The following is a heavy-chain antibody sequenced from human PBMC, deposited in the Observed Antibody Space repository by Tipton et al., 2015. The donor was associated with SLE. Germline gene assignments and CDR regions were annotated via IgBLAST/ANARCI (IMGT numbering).Heavy chain of an antibody. CDR3: ARGVKYCSSTSCYQGDFWYFDL. D-gene: IGHD2-2*01. V-gene: IGHV4-39*07. CDR1: GGSISGSSYY. CDR2: IYYSGST. Sequence: LRLSCTVSGGSISGSSYYWGWIRQPPGKGLEWIGSIYYSGSTYYNPSLKSRVTISVDTSKNQFSLKLSSVTAADTAVYYCARGVKYCSSTSCYQGDFWYFDLWGRGTLVTVSS. J-gene: IGHJ2*01.